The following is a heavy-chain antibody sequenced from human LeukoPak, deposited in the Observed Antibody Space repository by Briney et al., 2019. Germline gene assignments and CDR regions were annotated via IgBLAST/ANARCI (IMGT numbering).Heavy chain of an antibody. CDR3: ARAVVVRNRRYYYYYYMDV. J-gene: IGHJ6*03. CDR1: GYSISSGYY. Sequence: PSETLPLTCTVSGYSISSGYYWGWIRQPPGKGLEWIGSIYHSGSTYYNPSLKSRVTISVDTSKNQFSLKLSSVTAADTAVYYCARAVVVRNRRYYYYYYMDVWGKGTTVIVSS. D-gene: IGHD2-15*01. V-gene: IGHV4-38-2*02. CDR2: IYHSGST.